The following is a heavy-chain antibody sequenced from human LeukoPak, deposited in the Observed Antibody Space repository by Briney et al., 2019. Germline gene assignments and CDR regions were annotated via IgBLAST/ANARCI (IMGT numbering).Heavy chain of an antibody. V-gene: IGHV3-11*03. CDR2: ISSTSSYT. CDR3: AAGTAADF. Sequence: GGSLRLSCVVSGLPFSDYCMNWIRQAPEKGLEWISYISSTSSYTDYADSVKGRFTISRDNAQSTLFLQMNSLRVEDTAVYYCAAGTAADFWGQGTRVAVSS. CDR1: GLPFSDYC. J-gene: IGHJ4*02. D-gene: IGHD6-13*01.